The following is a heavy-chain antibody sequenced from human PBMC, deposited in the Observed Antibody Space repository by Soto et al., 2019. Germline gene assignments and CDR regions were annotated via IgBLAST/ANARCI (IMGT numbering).Heavy chain of an antibody. Sequence: SVKVSCKASGGTFSSYAISWVRQAPGLGLEWMGGIIPIFGTANYAQKFQGRVTITTDESTSTAYMELSSLRSEDTAVYYCARHGGGILWFGDPLMVFDIWGQGTMVTVSS. D-gene: IGHD3-10*01. CDR1: GGTFSSYA. CDR3: ARHGGGILWFGDPLMVFDI. CDR2: IIPIFGTA. V-gene: IGHV1-69*05. J-gene: IGHJ3*02.